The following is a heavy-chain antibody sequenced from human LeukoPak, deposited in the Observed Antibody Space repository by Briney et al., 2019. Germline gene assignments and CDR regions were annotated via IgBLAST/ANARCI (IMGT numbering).Heavy chain of an antibody. CDR1: GFTFIKYA. Sequence: GGSLRLSCAVSGFTFIKYAMSWVRQAPGKGLEWVSVLSGSGGVTYYADSVKGRFTISRDNSKNKLYLQMNSLRAEDTAIYYCAKDSPHCSSISCYFENWGQGTLVTVSS. CDR2: LSGSGGVT. CDR3: AKDSPHCSSISCYFEN. V-gene: IGHV3-23*01. J-gene: IGHJ4*02. D-gene: IGHD2-2*01.